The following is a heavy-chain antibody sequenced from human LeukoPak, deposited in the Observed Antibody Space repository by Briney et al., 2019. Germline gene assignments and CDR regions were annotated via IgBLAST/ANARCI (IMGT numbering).Heavy chain of an antibody. J-gene: IGHJ3*02. CDR2: ISGSGSTI. CDR3: AREVGYCSSTSCRDAFDI. Sequence: GGSLRLSCAASGFTFSSYEMNWVRQAPGKGLEWVSYISGSGSTIYSADSVKGRFTISRDNAKNSLYLQMNSLRAEDAAIYYCAREVGYCSSTSCRDAFDIWGQGTMVTVSS. V-gene: IGHV3-48*03. D-gene: IGHD2-2*01. CDR1: GFTFSSYE.